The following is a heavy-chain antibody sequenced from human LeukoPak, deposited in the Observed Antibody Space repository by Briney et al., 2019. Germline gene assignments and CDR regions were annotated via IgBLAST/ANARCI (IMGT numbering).Heavy chain of an antibody. CDR1: GFTFSSYT. Sequence: PGGSLRLSCAASGFTFSSYTMTWVRQAPGKGLEWVSSISRSSNYIYYADSLKGRFTISRDNAKNSLYLQVNSLRAEDTAVYYCARNYYDSSGYVVNGAFDFWGQGTMVTVSS. J-gene: IGHJ3*01. CDR3: ARNYYDSSGYVVNGAFDF. V-gene: IGHV3-21*01. D-gene: IGHD3-22*01. CDR2: ISRSSNYI.